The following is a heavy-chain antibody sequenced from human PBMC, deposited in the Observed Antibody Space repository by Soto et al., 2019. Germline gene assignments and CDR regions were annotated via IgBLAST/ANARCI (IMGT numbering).Heavy chain of an antibody. CDR3: ARLLLELNWFDP. CDR1: GGSISSSSYY. J-gene: IGHJ5*02. V-gene: IGHV4-39*01. D-gene: IGHD1-7*01. CDR2: IYYSGST. Sequence: QLQLQESGPGLVKPSETLSLTCTVSGGSISSSSYYWGWIRQPPGKGLEWIGSIYYSGSTYYNPSLKSRVTISVDTSKNQFSLKLSSVTAADTAVYYCARLLLELNWFDPWGQGTLVTVSS.